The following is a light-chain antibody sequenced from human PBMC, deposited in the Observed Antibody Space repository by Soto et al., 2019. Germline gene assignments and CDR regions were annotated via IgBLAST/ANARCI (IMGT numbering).Light chain of an antibody. V-gene: IGKV3-11*01. CDR2: DAS. J-gene: IGKJ5*01. Sequence: EIVLTQAAATLSLSPGERATLSCRASQSVSSYLAWYQQKPGQAPRLLIYDASNRATGIPARFSGSGSGTDFTLTISSLEPEDFAVYYCQQRSNWSITLGQGTRLEIK. CDR3: QQRSNWSIT. CDR1: QSVSSY.